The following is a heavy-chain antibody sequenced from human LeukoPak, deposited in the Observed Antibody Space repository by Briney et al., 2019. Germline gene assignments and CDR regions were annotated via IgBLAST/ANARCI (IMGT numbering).Heavy chain of an antibody. D-gene: IGHD2-21*02. CDR3: ARGRVTATDGFDI. V-gene: IGHV1-46*01. CDR1: GYTFTSYF. J-gene: IGHJ3*02. CDR2: INPTGGST. Sequence: ASVKVSCKASGYTFTSYFIHWVRQAPGEGLEWMGIINPTGGSTRYARKFQGRVTMTRDTSTSTVYMELSSLRSEDTAVYYCARGRVTATDGFDIWGQGTTVIVSS.